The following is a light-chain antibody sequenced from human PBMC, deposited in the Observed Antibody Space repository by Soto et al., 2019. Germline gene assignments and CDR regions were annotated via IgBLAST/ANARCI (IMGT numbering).Light chain of an antibody. J-gene: IGLJ1*01. CDR3: CSFAGSSTYV. CDR1: SSDVGSYDL. Sequence: QSALTQPASVSGSPGQSITISCTGTSSDVGSYDLVSWYQHHPGKAPKLMIYEVSKRPSGVSNRFSGSKSDNTASLTISGLQAEDEADYYCCSFAGSSTYVFGTGNKLTVL. V-gene: IGLV2-23*02. CDR2: EVS.